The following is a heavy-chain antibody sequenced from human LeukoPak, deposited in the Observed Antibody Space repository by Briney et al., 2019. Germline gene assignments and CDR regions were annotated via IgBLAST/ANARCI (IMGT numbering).Heavy chain of an antibody. CDR1: GYTFTSYY. Sequence: GASVKVSCKASGYTFTSYYMHWVRQAPGQGLEWMGIINPSGGSTSYAQKLQGRVTMTRDMSTSTVYMELTSLRSEDTAVYYCARDSGWPTQVFDYWGQGTLVTVSS. CDR2: INPSGGST. D-gene: IGHD6-19*01. J-gene: IGHJ4*02. CDR3: ARDSGWPTQVFDY. V-gene: IGHV1-46*01.